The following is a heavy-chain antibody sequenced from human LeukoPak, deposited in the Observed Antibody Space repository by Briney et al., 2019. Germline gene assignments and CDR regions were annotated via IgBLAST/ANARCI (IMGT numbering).Heavy chain of an antibody. CDR3: ARGGELRGPYDY. Sequence: PSETLSLTCTVSGGSISSSSYYWGWIRQPPGKGLEWIGTIYYSGSTYYNPSLKSRVTISVDTSKNQFSLKLSSVTAADTAVYYCARGGELRGPYDYWGQGTLVTVSS. CDR2: IYYSGST. D-gene: IGHD1-7*01. J-gene: IGHJ4*02. CDR1: GGSISSSSYY. V-gene: IGHV4-39*07.